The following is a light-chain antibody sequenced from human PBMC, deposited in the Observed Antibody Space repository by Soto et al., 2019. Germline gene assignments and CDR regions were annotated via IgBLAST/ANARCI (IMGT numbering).Light chain of an antibody. J-gene: IGKJ4*02. CDR3: QQYSSFALK. Sequence: DIQMTQYPSTLSASVGVRVTITCRASQSISSWLAGYQQKPGKAPKLLIYKASSLESGVPSRFSGSGSGTGFTLIISSLQPDDFATYYCQQYSSFALKFGGGTKLEI. CDR2: KAS. V-gene: IGKV1-5*03. CDR1: QSISSW.